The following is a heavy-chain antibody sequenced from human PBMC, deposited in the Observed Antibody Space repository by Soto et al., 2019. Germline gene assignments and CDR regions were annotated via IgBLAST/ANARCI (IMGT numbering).Heavy chain of an antibody. CDR1: GFSLSTSGVG. D-gene: IGHD1-7*01. V-gene: IGHV2-5*02. Sequence: QITLRESGPTLVKPTQTLTLTCTFSGFSLSTSGVGVAWIRQPPGKALEWLALIYWDDDKRYSPSLKSRLTITKDTSKNQVVLTMTNMDPVDTATYYCAHRRGTGTTNWFDPWGQGTLVTVSS. CDR2: IYWDDDK. J-gene: IGHJ5*02. CDR3: AHRRGTGTTNWFDP.